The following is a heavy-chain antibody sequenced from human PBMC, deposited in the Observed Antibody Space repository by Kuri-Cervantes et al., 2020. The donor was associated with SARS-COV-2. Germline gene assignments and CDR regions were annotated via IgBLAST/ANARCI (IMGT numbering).Heavy chain of an antibody. J-gene: IGHJ4*02. CDR1: GFIFSNYA. Sequence: GESLKISCVASGFIFSNYAMHWVRQAPGKGLEWVAIISYDGNNLYADSVKGRFTISRDNSKNTLYLQMNSLRAEDTAVYYCAKDSRITIFGVAKSPDYWGQGTLVTVSS. CDR2: ISYDGNNL. CDR3: AKDSRITIFGVAKSPDY. V-gene: IGHV3-30*18. D-gene: IGHD3-3*01.